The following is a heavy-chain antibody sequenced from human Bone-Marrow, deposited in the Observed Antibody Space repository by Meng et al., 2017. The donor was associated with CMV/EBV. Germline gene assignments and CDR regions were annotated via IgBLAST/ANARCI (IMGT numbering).Heavy chain of an antibody. V-gene: IGHV3-21*01. CDR1: GFTFSSYT. CDR3: ARDPSEGVAFGS. Sequence: GGSLRLSCAASGFTFSSYTMNWVRQAPGKGPEWVSSISSSGRYIYYTAAVKGRFTISRDNAERSLYLQMSGLRVEDTALYYCARDPSEGVAFGSWGQGTLVTVSS. CDR2: ISSSGRYI. J-gene: IGHJ4*02. D-gene: IGHD5-12*01.